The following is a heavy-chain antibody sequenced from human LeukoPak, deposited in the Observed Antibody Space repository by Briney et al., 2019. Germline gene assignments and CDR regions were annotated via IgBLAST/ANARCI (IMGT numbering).Heavy chain of an antibody. Sequence: SETLSLTCTVSGGSITNYYWIWIRQPPGKGLEWIGNFYSSGSTNYNPSLKSRVTILVDTSKNQFSLRLTSVTAADTAVYSCAGTTVLLAFDSWGQGILVTVSS. V-gene: IGHV4-59*01. CDR3: AGTTVLLAFDS. CDR1: GGSITNYY. CDR2: FYSSGST. D-gene: IGHD4-17*01. J-gene: IGHJ4*02.